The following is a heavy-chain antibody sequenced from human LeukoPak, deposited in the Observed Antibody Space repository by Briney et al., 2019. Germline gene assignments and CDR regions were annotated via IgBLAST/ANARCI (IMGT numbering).Heavy chain of an antibody. V-gene: IGHV1-69*13. CDR1: GGTFSSYA. J-gene: IGHJ5*02. CDR2: IIPIFGTA. Sequence: WASVKVSCKASGGTFSSYAISWVRQAPGQGLEWMGGIIPIFGTANYAQKFQGGVTITADESTSTAYMELSSLRSEDTAVYYCARCPEVRGVIITRFDPWGQGTLVTVSS. CDR3: ARCPEVRGVIITRFDP. D-gene: IGHD3-10*01.